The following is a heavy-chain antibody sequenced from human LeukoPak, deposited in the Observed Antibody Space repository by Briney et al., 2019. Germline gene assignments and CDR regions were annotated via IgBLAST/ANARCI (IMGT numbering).Heavy chain of an antibody. CDR2: IYYSGST. Sequence: SETQSLTCTVSGGSISSSSYYWGWIRQPPGKGLEWIGSIYYSGSTYYNPSLKSRVTLSVDTSKNQFSLKLNSVTAADTAMYYCARSELLWFGKVNSGFDFWGQGTLLTVSS. CDR1: GGSISSSSYY. J-gene: IGHJ4*02. CDR3: ARSELLWFGKVNSGFDF. D-gene: IGHD3-10*01. V-gene: IGHV4-39*07.